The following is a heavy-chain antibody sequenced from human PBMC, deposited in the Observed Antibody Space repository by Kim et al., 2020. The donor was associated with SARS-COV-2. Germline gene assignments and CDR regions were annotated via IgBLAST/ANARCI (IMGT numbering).Heavy chain of an antibody. CDR3: ARDIVVVPAASPSPQASYLYYGMDV. J-gene: IGHJ6*02. CDR1: GSSFTSYW. D-gene: IGHD2-2*01. Sequence: GESLKISCNGSGSSFTSYWIGWVRQMPGKGLEWMGIIYPGDSDTRYSPSFQGQVTISADKSISTAYLQWSSLKASDTAMYYCARDIVVVPAASPSPQASYLYYGMDVWGQGTTVTVSS. V-gene: IGHV5-51*01. CDR2: IYPGDSDT.